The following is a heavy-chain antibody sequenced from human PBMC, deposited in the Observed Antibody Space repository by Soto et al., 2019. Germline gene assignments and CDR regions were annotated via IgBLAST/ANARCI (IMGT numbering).Heavy chain of an antibody. Sequence: GGSLRLSCAASGFTFSSYWMHWFRQAPGKGLVWVSRMNEDGGTTDYADSVKGRFTISRDNAKNTLYLQMNGLRVEDTAVYYCASDLSGRADVWGQGTTVTVSS. J-gene: IGHJ6*02. CDR3: ASDLSGRADV. CDR1: GFTFSSYW. D-gene: IGHD3-10*01. V-gene: IGHV3-74*01. CDR2: MNEDGGTT.